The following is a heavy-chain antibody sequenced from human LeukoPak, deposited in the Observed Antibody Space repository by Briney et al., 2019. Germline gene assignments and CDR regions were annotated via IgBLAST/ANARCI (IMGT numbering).Heavy chain of an antibody. V-gene: IGHV1-2*02. CDR1: GYTFTGYY. CDR2: INPNSGGT. CDR3: ARDPSMAARPDDGY. Sequence: ASVKVSCKASGYTFTGYYMHWVRHAPGQGLEWMGWINPNSGGTNYAQKFQGRVTMTRDTAISTAYMELSRLRSDDTTVYYCARDPSMAARPDDGYWGQGTLVTVSS. D-gene: IGHD6-6*01. J-gene: IGHJ4*02.